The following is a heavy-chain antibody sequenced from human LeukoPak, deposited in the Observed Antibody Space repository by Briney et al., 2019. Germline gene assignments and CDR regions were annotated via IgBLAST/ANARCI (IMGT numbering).Heavy chain of an antibody. Sequence: TTSETLSLTCTVSGASIRSYYWSWIRQPAGKGLEWIGRIYTSGSTNYNPSLKSRVTISVDTSKNQFSLRLSSVTAADTAVYYCARLRGSGYYLHYFDYWGQGTLATVSS. CDR2: IYTSGST. CDR1: GASIRSYY. J-gene: IGHJ4*02. V-gene: IGHV4-4*07. CDR3: ARLRGSGYYLHYFDY. D-gene: IGHD3-22*01.